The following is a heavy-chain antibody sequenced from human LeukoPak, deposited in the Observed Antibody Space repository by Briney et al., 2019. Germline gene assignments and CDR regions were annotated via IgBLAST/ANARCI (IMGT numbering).Heavy chain of an antibody. V-gene: IGHV7-4-1*02. CDR3: ARTPYNYDSSGTHFDY. J-gene: IGHJ4*02. Sequence: ASVKVSCKASGYTFTSYAMNWVRQAPGQGLEWMGWINTNTGNPTYAQGFTGRFVFSLDTSVSTASLQISSLKAEDTAVYYCARTPYNYDSSGTHFDYWGQGTLVTVSS. CDR1: GYTFTSYA. D-gene: IGHD3-22*01. CDR2: INTNTGNP.